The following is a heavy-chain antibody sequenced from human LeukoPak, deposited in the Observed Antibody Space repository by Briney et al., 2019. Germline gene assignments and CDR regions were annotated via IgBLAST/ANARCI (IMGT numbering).Heavy chain of an antibody. CDR2: INHSGST. Sequence: SETLSLTCAVYGGSFSGYYWSWIRQPPGKGLEWIGEINHSGSTNYNPSLKSRVTISVDTSKNQFSLKLSSVTAADTAVYYCASTKYDSSGYYYYYYYMDVRGKGTTVTVSS. J-gene: IGHJ6*03. D-gene: IGHD3-22*01. CDR1: GGSFSGYY. CDR3: ASTKYDSSGYYYYYYYMDV. V-gene: IGHV4-34*01.